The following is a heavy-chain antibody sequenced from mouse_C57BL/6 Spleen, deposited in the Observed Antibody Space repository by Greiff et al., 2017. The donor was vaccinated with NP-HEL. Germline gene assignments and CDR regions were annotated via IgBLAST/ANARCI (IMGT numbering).Heavy chain of an antibody. CDR2: ISGGGGNT. CDR1: GFTFSSYT. V-gene: IGHV5-9*01. D-gene: IGHD1-1*01. Sequence: EVKLQESGGGLVKPGGSLKLSCAASGFTFSSYTMSWVRQTPEKRLEWVATISGGGGNTYYPDSVKGRFTISRDNAKNTLYLQMSSLRSEDTALYYCARLSSYWYFDVWGTGTTVTVSS. J-gene: IGHJ1*03. CDR3: ARLSSYWYFDV.